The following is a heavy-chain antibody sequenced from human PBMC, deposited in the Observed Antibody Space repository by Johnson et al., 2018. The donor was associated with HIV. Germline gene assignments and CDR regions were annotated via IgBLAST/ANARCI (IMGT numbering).Heavy chain of an antibody. CDR1: GFTFDDYA. D-gene: IGHD1-26*01. CDR3: ARTGRWELLPDAFDI. J-gene: IGHJ3*02. Sequence: QLVESGGGLVQPGRSLRLSCAASGFTFDDYAMHWVRQAPGKGLEYVSAISSNGVGTYYANSVKGRFTISRDNSKNTLHLQMGSLRTEDMAVYYCARTGRWELLPDAFDIWGQGTMVTVSS. V-gene: IGHV3-64*01. CDR2: ISSNGVGT.